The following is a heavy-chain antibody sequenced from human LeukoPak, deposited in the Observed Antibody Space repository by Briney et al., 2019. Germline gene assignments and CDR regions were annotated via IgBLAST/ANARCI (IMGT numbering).Heavy chain of an antibody. CDR3: AREAHDYGDFEGDY. CDR2: IYSGGST. D-gene: IGHD4-17*01. Sequence: GGSLRLSCAASGFTVSSNYMSWVRQAPGKGLEWVSVIYSGGSTYYADSVKGRFTISRDNSKNTLYLQMNSLRAEDTAVYYCAREAHDYGDFEGDYWGQGTLVTVSS. V-gene: IGHV3-66*01. J-gene: IGHJ4*02. CDR1: GFTVSSNY.